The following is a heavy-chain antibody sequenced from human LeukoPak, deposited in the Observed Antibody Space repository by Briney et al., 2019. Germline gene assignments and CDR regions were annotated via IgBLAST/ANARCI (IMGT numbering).Heavy chain of an antibody. Sequence: GGSLRLSCAASGFTVSSNYMSWVRQAPGKGLEWVSVIYSGGSTYYADSVKGRFTISRDNSKNTLYLQMNSLRAEDTAVYYCATFDILTGYIRDYWGQGTLVTVSS. CDR3: ATFDILTGYIRDY. V-gene: IGHV3-53*01. D-gene: IGHD3-9*01. J-gene: IGHJ4*02. CDR1: GFTVSSNY. CDR2: IYSGGST.